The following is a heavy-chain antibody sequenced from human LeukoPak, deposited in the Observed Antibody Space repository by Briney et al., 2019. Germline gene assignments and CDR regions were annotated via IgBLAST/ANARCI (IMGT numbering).Heavy chain of an antibody. D-gene: IGHD2-15*01. CDR1: GFSFSTYA. CDR3: AKGTGGSCYSAIAY. Sequence: GGSLRLSCAASGFSFSTYAMSWVRQAPGKGLEWVSGICGNDGKTYYADSVKGRFTISRDNSKNTLHLQMNSLRAEDTALYYCAKGTGGSCYSAIAYWGQGALVTVST. CDR2: ICGNDGKT. V-gene: IGHV3-23*01. J-gene: IGHJ4*02.